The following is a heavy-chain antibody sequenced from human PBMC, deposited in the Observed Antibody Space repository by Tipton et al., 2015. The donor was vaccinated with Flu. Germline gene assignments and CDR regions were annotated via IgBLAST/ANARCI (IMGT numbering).Heavy chain of an antibody. Sequence: SGFGFSSYGMNWVRQAPGKGLEWVAVIWYDGNKKDYSDSVKGRFTISRDNSKDMLYLQMNSLRVEDTAVYYCVKMPDFDYWGQGTLVTVSS. D-gene: IGHD1-14*01. CDR2: IWYDGNKK. J-gene: IGHJ4*02. CDR1: GFGFSSYG. V-gene: IGHV3-33*06. CDR3: VKMPDFDY.